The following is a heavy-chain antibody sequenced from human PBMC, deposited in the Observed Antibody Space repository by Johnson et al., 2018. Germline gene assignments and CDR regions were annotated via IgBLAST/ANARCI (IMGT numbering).Heavy chain of an antibody. V-gene: IGHV4-34*01. Sequence: QVQLQQWGAGLLKPSETLSLTCAVDGGPFSSYYWSWIRQPPGKGLDWIGEVNHGGSANDNPALKSRVPISIDTSKRQFSLKLKSLTAADTAVYYCARDLLVGATDLFQHWGQGTLVTVSS. CDR1: GGPFSSYY. CDR3: ARDLLVGATDLFQH. D-gene: IGHD1-26*01. J-gene: IGHJ1*01. CDR2: VNHGGSA.